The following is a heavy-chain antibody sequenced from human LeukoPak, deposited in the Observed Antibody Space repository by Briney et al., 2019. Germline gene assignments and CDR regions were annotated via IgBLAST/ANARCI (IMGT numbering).Heavy chain of an antibody. CDR2: IFWDGDK. V-gene: IGHV2-5*02. J-gene: IGHJ4*02. D-gene: IGHD2-15*01. CDR1: GFSVNTDGVG. Sequence: ESGPTLVKPTPTLTLTCSCSGFSVNTDGVGVGWIRQPPGKALEWLAPIFWDGDKRYNPSLKSRLSITKDTSENQVVLTMTNMDPVDTATYFCTHSLRRGRCSGGSCYYFDYWGQGALVTVSS. CDR3: THSLRRGRCSGGSCYYFDY.